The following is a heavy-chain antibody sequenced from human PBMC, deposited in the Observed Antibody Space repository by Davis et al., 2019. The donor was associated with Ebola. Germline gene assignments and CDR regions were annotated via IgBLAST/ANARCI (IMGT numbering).Heavy chain of an antibody. Sequence: ASVKVSCKASGYTFTGYYMHWVRQAPGQGLEWMGWINPNSGGTNYAQKFQGRVTMTRDTSISTAYMELSRLRSDDTAVYYCARATGVRRSGGEVRFGYWGQGTLVTVSS. CDR2: INPNSGGT. CDR3: ARATGVRRSGGEVRFGY. D-gene: IGHD2-21*01. J-gene: IGHJ4*02. V-gene: IGHV1-2*02. CDR1: GYTFTGYY.